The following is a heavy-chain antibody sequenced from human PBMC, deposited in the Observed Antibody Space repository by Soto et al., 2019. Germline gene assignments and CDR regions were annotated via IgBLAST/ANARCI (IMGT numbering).Heavy chain of an antibody. CDR2: ISSSSSYI. Sequence: PGGSLRLSCAASGFTFSSYSMNWVRQAPGKGLEWVSSISSSSSYIYYADSVKGRFTISRDNAKNSLYLQMNSLRAEDTAVYYCARDLRAGSYYNLGGMDVWGQGTTVTVSS. D-gene: IGHD3-10*01. CDR1: GFTFSSYS. J-gene: IGHJ6*02. CDR3: ARDLRAGSYYNLGGMDV. V-gene: IGHV3-21*01.